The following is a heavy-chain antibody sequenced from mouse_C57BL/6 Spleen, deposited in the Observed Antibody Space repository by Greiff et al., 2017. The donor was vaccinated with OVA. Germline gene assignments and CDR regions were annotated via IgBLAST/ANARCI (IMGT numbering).Heavy chain of an antibody. CDR3: ARGAPYAMDY. J-gene: IGHJ4*01. Sequence: QVQLMQPGAELVKPGASVKLSCKASGYTFTSYWMLWVKQRPGQGLEWIGMIHPNSGSTNYNEKFKSKATLTVDKSSSTAYMQLSSLTSEDSAVYYCARGAPYAMDYWGQGTSVTVSS. CDR1: GYTFTSYW. CDR2: IHPNSGST. V-gene: IGHV1-64*01.